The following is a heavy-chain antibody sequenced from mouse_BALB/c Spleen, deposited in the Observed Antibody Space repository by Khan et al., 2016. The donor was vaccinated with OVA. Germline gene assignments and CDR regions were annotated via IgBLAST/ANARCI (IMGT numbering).Heavy chain of an antibody. J-gene: IGHJ4*01. V-gene: IGHV9-3-1*01. D-gene: IGHD2-10*01. Sequence: QVQLKQSGPELKKPVETVKISCKASGHTFTKYGMNWVKPAPGKGLKWMGWINTYTGEPTYADDFNGRFAFSLETSVSTAYLQINNLKNEDTATYFCARPPYFSYVLDNWGQGTSVTVSS. CDR2: INTYTGEP. CDR3: ARPPYFSYVLDN. CDR1: GHTFTKYG.